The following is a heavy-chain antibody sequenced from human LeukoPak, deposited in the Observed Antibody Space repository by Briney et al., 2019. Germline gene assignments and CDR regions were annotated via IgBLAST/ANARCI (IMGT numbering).Heavy chain of an antibody. CDR3: AHAPSYGSGKPHDYYFDY. Sequence: GGSLRLSCAASGFTFSSYAMSWVRQAPGKGLEWVSAISGSGGSTYYADSVKGRFTISRDNSKNTLYLQMNSLRAEDTAVYYCAHAPSYGSGKPHDYYFDYWGQGTLVTVSS. D-gene: IGHD3-10*01. J-gene: IGHJ4*02. CDR2: ISGSGGST. CDR1: GFTFSSYA. V-gene: IGHV3-23*01.